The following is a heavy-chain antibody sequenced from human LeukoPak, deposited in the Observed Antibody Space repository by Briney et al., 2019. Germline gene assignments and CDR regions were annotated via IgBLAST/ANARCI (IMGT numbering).Heavy chain of an antibody. CDR1: GFTFSSYA. Sequence: GGSLRLSCAASGFTFSSYAMSWVRQAPGKGLEWVSAISGSGGSAYYADSVKGRFTSSRDNSKNTLYLQMNSLRAEDTAVYYCAKDMRITMIVVAYLLDADFDYWGQGTLVTVSS. J-gene: IGHJ4*02. CDR2: ISGSGGSA. D-gene: IGHD3-22*01. V-gene: IGHV3-23*01. CDR3: AKDMRITMIVVAYLLDADFDY.